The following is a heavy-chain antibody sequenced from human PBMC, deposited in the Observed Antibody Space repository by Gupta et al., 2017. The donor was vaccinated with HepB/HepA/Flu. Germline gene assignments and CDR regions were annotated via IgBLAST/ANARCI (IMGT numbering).Heavy chain of an antibody. CDR1: GLIFSTYW. Sequence: EVQLVESGGDLVQPGGSLRLSCAASGLIFSTYWMSWVRQAPGKGLEWVAHMNEDGSDKYYVDSVKVRFTSSRDNTKNSLYLQMDRLRAEDTAIYYCASWGPRNHWGQGTLVTVSS. CDR2: MNEDGSDK. V-gene: IGHV3-7*01. CDR3: ASWGPRNH. D-gene: IGHD3-16*01. J-gene: IGHJ5*02.